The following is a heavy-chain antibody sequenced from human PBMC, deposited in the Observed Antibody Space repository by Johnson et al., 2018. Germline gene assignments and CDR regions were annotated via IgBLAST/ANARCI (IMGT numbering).Heavy chain of an antibody. V-gene: IGHV3-23*04. CDR3: AKGGGGVPAAISSSWYYYYGMDV. Sequence: EVQLVETGGGLVQPGGSLRLSCAASGFTFSSYAMSWVRQAPGKGLEWVSAISGSGGSTYYADSVKGRFTISRDNPKNPLYLQMNSLGAADTAVYYGAKGGGGVPAAISSSWYYYYGMDVWGQGTTVTVSS. D-gene: IGHD2-2*01. J-gene: IGHJ6*02. CDR2: ISGSGGST. CDR1: GFTFSSYA.